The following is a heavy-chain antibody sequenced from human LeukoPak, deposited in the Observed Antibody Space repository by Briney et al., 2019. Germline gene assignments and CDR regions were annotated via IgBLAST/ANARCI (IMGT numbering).Heavy chain of an antibody. Sequence: PGGSLRLSCSASGFTFSSYAMHWVRQAPGKGLEYVSAISSNGGSTYYADSVKGRFTISRDNSKNTLYLQMSSLRAEDTAVYYCVKDQYYDSSGYYGPPDAFDIWGQGTMVTVSS. CDR1: GFTFSSYA. V-gene: IGHV3-64D*06. CDR2: ISSNGGST. J-gene: IGHJ3*02. CDR3: VKDQYYDSSGYYGPPDAFDI. D-gene: IGHD3-22*01.